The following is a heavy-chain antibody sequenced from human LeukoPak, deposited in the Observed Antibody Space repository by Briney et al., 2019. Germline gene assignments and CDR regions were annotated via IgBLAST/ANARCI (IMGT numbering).Heavy chain of an antibody. CDR3: APFGKASDFWSGPVN. CDR1: GFTFSSYS. Sequence: GGSLRLSCAASGFTFSSYSMNWVRQAPGKGLEWVSSIGSSSCIYYADSVKGRFTISRDNAKNSLYLQMNSLRAEDTAVYYCAPFGKASDFWSGPVNWGQGTLVTVSS. J-gene: IGHJ4*02. V-gene: IGHV3-21*01. CDR2: IGSSSCI. D-gene: IGHD3-3*01.